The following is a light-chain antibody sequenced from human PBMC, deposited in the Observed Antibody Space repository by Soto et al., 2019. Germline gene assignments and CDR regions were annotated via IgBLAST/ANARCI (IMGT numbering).Light chain of an antibody. J-gene: IGKJ4*01. CDR3: QHYNHWPQLS. V-gene: IGKV3-15*01. CDR2: GAS. CDR1: QGISRT. Sequence: EIVMTQSPATLSVSPGETATLSCRASQGISRTLAWYQLKSGQAPRLLFYGASTRATGVPARFSGSGSGTEFTLTISSLQSEDSALYYRQHYNHWPQLSFGGGTKVEI.